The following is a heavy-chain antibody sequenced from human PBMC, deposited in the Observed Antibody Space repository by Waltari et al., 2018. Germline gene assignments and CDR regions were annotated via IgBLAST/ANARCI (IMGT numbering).Heavy chain of an antibody. CDR1: GFTFSSYG. V-gene: IGHV3-33*06. D-gene: IGHD6-19*01. Sequence: QVQLVESGGGVVQPGRSLRLSCAASGFTFSSYGMHWVRQAPGKGLEWVAVIWYDGSNKYYADSVKGRFTISRDNSKNTLYLQMNSLRAEDTAVYYCAKATYSSGWYPIDYWGQGTLVTVSS. J-gene: IGHJ4*02. CDR3: AKATYSSGWYPIDY. CDR2: IWYDGSNK.